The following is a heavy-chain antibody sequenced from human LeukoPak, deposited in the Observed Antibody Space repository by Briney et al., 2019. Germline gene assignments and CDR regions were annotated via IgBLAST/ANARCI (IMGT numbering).Heavy chain of an antibody. Sequence: GGSLRLSCAASGFTFSSYGMSWVRQAPGKGLERVSTISGSGASTYYADSVKGRFTISRDNSKNTLYLQMNSLRVEDTAVYYCAKGTERYSKNFDYWGQGILVSVSS. D-gene: IGHD3-9*01. CDR1: GFTFSSYG. V-gene: IGHV3-23*01. CDR3: AKGTERYSKNFDY. CDR2: ISGSGAST. J-gene: IGHJ4*02.